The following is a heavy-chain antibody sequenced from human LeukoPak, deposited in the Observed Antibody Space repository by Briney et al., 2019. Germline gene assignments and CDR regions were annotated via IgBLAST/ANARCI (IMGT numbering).Heavy chain of an antibody. CDR2: INPNSGGT. J-gene: IGHJ5*02. CDR3: ARDHSEDSSGYSYNWFDP. CDR1: GYTFTGYY. V-gene: IGHV1-2*02. Sequence: GASVKVSCKASGYTFTGYYMHWVRQAPGQGLEWMGWINPNSGGTNYAQKFQGRVTMTRDTSISTAYMELSRLRSDDTAVYYCARDHSEDSSGYSYNWFDPWGQGTLVTVSS. D-gene: IGHD3-22*01.